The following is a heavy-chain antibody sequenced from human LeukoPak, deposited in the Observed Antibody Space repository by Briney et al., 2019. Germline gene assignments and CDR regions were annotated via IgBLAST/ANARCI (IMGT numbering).Heavy chain of an antibody. D-gene: IGHD2-2*01. J-gene: IGHJ4*02. Sequence: GGSLRLSCAASGFTFDDYAMHWVRQAPGKGLEWVSGISWNSGSIGYADSVKGRFTISRDNAKNSLYLQMNSLRAEDTAVYYCARDQSDIVVVPAAMEPYGNFDYWGQGTLVTVSS. CDR1: GFTFDDYA. CDR3: ARDQSDIVVVPAAMEPYGNFDY. V-gene: IGHV3-9*01. CDR2: ISWNSGSI.